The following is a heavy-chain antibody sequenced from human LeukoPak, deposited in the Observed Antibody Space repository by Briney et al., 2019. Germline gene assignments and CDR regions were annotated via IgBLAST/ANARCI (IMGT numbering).Heavy chain of an antibody. Sequence: PGGSLRLSCAASGFTFSSYEMNWVRQAPGKGLEWVSYISSSGSTIYYADSVKGRFTISRDNAKNSLYLQMNSLRAEDTAVYYCARASGQWLVWSHSRQYYFDYWGQGTLVTVSS. D-gene: IGHD6-19*01. J-gene: IGHJ4*02. CDR1: GFTFSSYE. CDR2: ISSSGSTI. CDR3: ARASGQWLVWSHSRQYYFDY. V-gene: IGHV3-48*03.